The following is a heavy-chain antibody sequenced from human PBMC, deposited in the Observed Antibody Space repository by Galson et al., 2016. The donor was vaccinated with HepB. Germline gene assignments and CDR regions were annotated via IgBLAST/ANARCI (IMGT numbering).Heavy chain of an antibody. D-gene: IGHD4-11*01. J-gene: IGHJ4*02. CDR1: GFSFSSYA. Sequence: SLRLSCAASGFSFSSYAMSWVRQAPGTGLEWVSAISGYGDNPHYADSVKGRFAISRDNSQNTLYLQMNSLGAEDTAVYYCVKDLYSDSPFWGQGTLVTVSS. CDR3: VKDLYSDSPF. CDR2: ISGYGDNP. V-gene: IGHV3-23*01.